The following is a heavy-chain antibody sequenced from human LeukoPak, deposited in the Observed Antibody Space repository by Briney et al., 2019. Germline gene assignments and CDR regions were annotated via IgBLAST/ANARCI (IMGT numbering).Heavy chain of an antibody. CDR3: AKDICTWNPIPPYFDY. Sequence: GGSLRPSCAASGFTLTSYGMHWVRQAPGKGLEWVAVIWYDGGNKYYADSVKGRFTISRDNSKNTLYLQMDSLRAEDTAVYYWAKDICTWNPIPPYFDYWGQGNLVTVSS. V-gene: IGHV3-33*06. CDR1: GFTLTSYG. CDR2: IWYDGGNK. D-gene: IGHD1-1*01. J-gene: IGHJ4*02.